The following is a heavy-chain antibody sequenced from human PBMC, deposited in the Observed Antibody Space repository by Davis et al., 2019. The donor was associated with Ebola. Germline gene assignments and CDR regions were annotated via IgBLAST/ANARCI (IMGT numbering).Heavy chain of an antibody. J-gene: IGHJ4*02. Sequence: GESLKISCAASGFTFSSYWMSWVRQAPGKGLEWVANIKQDGSDKFYVDSVRGRFTISRDNTKNSLFLQMNSLRAEDTAVYYCVRLNSKDINSDYWGQGTLVTVSS. D-gene: IGHD4-11*01. V-gene: IGHV3-7*03. CDR2: IKQDGSDK. CDR3: VRLNSKDINSDY. CDR1: GFTFSSYW.